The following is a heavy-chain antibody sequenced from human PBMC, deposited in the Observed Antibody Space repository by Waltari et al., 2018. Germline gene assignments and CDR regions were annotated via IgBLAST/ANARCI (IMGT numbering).Heavy chain of an antibody. V-gene: IGHV3-48*03. CDR3: ARETVNWGSERYFDL. CDR2: ISSSGRTV. J-gene: IGHJ2*01. Sequence: EVQLVESGGGLVQPGGSLRLSCAASGFTFSSYEMNWVRQAPGKGLEWVSYISSSGRTVYNGDSVKGRFTIFRDNAKNSLSLQMNSLRAEDTAVYYCARETVNWGSERYFDLWGRGTLVTVSS. D-gene: IGHD3-16*01. CDR1: GFTFSSYE.